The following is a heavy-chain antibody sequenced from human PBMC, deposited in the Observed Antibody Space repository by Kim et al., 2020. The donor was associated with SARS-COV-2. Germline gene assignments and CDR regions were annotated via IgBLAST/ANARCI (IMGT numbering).Heavy chain of an antibody. CDR2: ISAYNGNT. CDR3: AREGGLSIFGVVIENYFDY. Sequence: ASVKVSCKASGYTFTSYGISWVRQAPGQGLEWMGWISAYNGNTNYAQKLQGRVTMTTDTSTSTAYMELRSLRSDDTAVYYCAREGGLSIFGVVIENYFDYWGQGPLVTVSS. J-gene: IGHJ4*02. CDR1: GYTFTSYG. D-gene: IGHD3-3*01. V-gene: IGHV1-18*01.